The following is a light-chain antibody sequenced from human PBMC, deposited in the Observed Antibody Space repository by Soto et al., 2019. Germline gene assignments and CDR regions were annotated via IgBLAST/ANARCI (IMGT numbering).Light chain of an antibody. CDR1: QSVSNF. CDR2: GAS. Sequence: IIVTQSPATLSLSPGERAILSYGASQSVSNFLAWYQQKPGQAPRLLIYGASSRATGIPARFSGSGSGTEFTLTISSLQSEDFAVYYCQQYNNWPPWTFGQGTKVDI. V-gene: IGKV3D-15*01. J-gene: IGKJ1*01. CDR3: QQYNNWPPWT.